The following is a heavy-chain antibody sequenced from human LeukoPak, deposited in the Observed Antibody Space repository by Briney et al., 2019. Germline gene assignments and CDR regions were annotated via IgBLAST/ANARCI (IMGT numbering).Heavy chain of an antibody. CDR1: GFTVITNN. J-gene: IGHJ4*02. CDR2: LYSEGNT. D-gene: IGHD1-14*01. Sequence: PGGSLRLSCAASGFTVITNNMTWVRPAPGKGLEWVSVLYSEGNTKYAASVQGRFTISRDNSKNTLYLEMNSLSPDDTAVYYCARGVEPLAANTLAYWGQGTLVTASS. CDR3: ARGVEPLAANTLAY. V-gene: IGHV3-53*01.